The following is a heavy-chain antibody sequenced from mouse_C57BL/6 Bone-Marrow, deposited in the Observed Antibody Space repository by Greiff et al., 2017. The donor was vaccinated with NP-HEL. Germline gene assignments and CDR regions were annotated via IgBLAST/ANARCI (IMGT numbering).Heavy chain of an antibody. V-gene: IGHV1-81*01. CDR2: IYPRSGNT. CDR3: ARDIYYDYGFAY. D-gene: IGHD2-4*01. CDR1: GYTFTSYG. J-gene: IGHJ3*01. Sequence: VKLTESGAELARPGASVKLSCKASGYTFTSYGISWVKQRTGQGLEWIGEIYPRSGNTYYNEKFKGKATLTADKSSSTAYMELRSLTSEDSAVYFCARDIYYDYGFAYWGQGTLVTVSA.